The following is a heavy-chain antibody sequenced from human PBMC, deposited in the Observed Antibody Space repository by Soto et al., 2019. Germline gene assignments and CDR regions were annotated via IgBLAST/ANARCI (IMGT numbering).Heavy chain of an antibody. CDR2: IYYSGST. Sequence: QVQLQESGPGLVKPSQTLSLTCTVSGGSVSSGGYYWSWIRQHPGKGLEWIGYIYYSGSTYYNPSLKSRVTISVDTSKNQFSLKLSSVTAADTAVYYCARGGWFGEHTPFDYWGQGTLVTVSS. CDR3: ARGGWFGEHTPFDY. J-gene: IGHJ4*02. V-gene: IGHV4-31*03. D-gene: IGHD3-10*01. CDR1: GGSVSSGGYY.